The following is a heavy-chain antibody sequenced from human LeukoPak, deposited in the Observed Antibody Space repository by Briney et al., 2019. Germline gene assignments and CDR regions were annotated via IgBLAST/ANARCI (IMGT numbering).Heavy chain of an antibody. V-gene: IGHV3-23*01. Sequence: GGSLRLSCAASGLTFRNYAMNWVRQAPGKGLEWVSRISGSGGGTFYADSMKGRFTISRDNSKKTVYLQMQSLRVEDTAVYYCVKTNNLGGDYWGQGTLVTVSS. D-gene: IGHD1/OR15-1a*01. CDR3: VKTNNLGGDY. J-gene: IGHJ4*02. CDR2: ISGSGGGT. CDR1: GLTFRNYA.